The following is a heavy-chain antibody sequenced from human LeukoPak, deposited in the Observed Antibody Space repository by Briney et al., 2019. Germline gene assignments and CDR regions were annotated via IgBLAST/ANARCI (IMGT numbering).Heavy chain of an antibody. CDR2: ISYDGSNK. CDR3: AKASATGGGSGMDV. CDR1: GFTFSSYG. Sequence: PGGSLRLSCAASGFTFSSYGMHWVRQAPGKGLEWVAVISYDGSNKYYADSVKGRFTISRDNSKNTLYLQMNSLRAEDTAVYYRAKASATGGGSGMDVWGQGTTVTVSS. J-gene: IGHJ6*02. D-gene: IGHD1-1*01. V-gene: IGHV3-30*18.